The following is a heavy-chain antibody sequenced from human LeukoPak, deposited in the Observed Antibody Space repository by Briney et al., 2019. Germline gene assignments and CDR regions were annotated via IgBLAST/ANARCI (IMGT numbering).Heavy chain of an antibody. CDR3: ARDGSNWSNDYYHGVDV. Sequence: SETLSLTCAVSGGSVNRGTFFWTWIRQPPGKGLEWLGYVYYSGSATYNPSLKSRVTISVDTSKNQFSLRLSSVTAADTAVYYCARDGSNWSNDYYHGVDVWGQGTTVTVSS. J-gene: IGHJ6*02. V-gene: IGHV4-61*01. CDR2: VYYSGSA. D-gene: IGHD4-11*01. CDR1: GGSVNRGTFF.